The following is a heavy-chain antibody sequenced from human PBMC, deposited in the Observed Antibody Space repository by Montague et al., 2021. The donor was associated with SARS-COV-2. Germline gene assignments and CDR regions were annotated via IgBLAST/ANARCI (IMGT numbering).Heavy chain of an antibody. D-gene: IGHD3-9*01. V-gene: IGHV3-7*01. CDR2: IKQDGSGK. Sequence: SLRLSCAASGFTFSSYWMSWVRQAPGKGLEWVANIKQDGSGKYYVDSVKGRFTISRDNAKNSLYLQMNSLRAEDTAVYYCVRDRYFDWLFNWFDPWGQGTLVTVSS. J-gene: IGHJ5*02. CDR1: GFTFSSYW. CDR3: VRDRYFDWLFNWFDP.